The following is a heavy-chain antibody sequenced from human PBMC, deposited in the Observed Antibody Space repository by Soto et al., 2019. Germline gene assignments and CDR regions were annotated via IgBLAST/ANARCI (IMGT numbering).Heavy chain of an antibody. V-gene: IGHV3-23*01. D-gene: IGHD4-17*01. CDR3: ARPTTVIYFDY. CDR2: ISGSGGST. Sequence: EVQLLESGGGLVQPGGSLRLSCAASGFTLSSCVMSWVRQAPGKGLEWVSAISGSGGSTYYADPVKGRFTISRDNSKNTLYLQMNSLRAEDTAVYYCARPTTVIYFDYWGQGTLVTVSS. J-gene: IGHJ4*02. CDR1: GFTLSSCV.